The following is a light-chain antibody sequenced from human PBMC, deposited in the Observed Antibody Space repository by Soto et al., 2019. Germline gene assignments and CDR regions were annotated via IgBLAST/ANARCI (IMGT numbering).Light chain of an antibody. CDR1: QSVSRY. CDR2: DAS. V-gene: IGKV3-11*01. CDR3: QQRSSWPVT. J-gene: IGKJ1*01. Sequence: EIVLTQSPVTLSLSPGERATLSCRASQSVSRYFAWYQQKPGQAPRLLIYDASNRATGVPARFSGSGSGTDFTLTISSLEPEDSAVYYCQQRSSWPVTFGQGTKVDIK.